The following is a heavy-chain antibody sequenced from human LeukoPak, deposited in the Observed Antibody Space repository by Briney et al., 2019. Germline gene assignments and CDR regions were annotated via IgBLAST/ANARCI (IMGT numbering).Heavy chain of an antibody. CDR1: GGSISSGSYY. CDR2: IYTSGST. CDR3: ARGLGEYYYYYMDV. Sequence: PSQTLSLTCTVSGGSISSGSYYWSWIRQPAGKGLEWIGRIYTSGSTNYNPSLKSRVIISVDMSKNQFSLKLSSVTAADTAVYYCARGLGEYYYYYMDVWGKGTTVTVS. J-gene: IGHJ6*03. V-gene: IGHV4-61*02. D-gene: IGHD3-16*01.